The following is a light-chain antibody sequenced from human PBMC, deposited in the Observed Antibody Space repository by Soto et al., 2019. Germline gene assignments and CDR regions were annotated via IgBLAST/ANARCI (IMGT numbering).Light chain of an antibody. Sequence: RVRTQSPATLSVSPGERATLSCRASQSVSSNFAWYQQKPGQAPRLLIYGASTRATGIPARFSGSGSGTEFTLTISSLQSEDFAVYYCHQYNNWPRTFGQGTKV. V-gene: IGKV3-15*01. CDR2: GAS. J-gene: IGKJ1*01. CDR1: QSVSSN. CDR3: HQYNNWPRT.